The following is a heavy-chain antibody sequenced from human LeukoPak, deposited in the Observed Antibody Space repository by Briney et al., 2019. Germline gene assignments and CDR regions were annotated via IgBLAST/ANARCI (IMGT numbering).Heavy chain of an antibody. V-gene: IGHV3-30*18. Sequence: GRSLKLSCAASGFTFSSYGMHWVRQAPGKGLEWVAVISYDGSNKYYADSVKGRFTISRDNSKNTLYLQMNSLRAEDTAVYYCAKSIAVAGPGGFDAFDIWGQGTMVTVSS. CDR1: GFTFSSYG. CDR2: ISYDGSNK. J-gene: IGHJ3*02. D-gene: IGHD6-19*01. CDR3: AKSIAVAGPGGFDAFDI.